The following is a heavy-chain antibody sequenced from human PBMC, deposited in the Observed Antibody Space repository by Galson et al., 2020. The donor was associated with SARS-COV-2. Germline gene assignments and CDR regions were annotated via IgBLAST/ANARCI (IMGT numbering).Heavy chain of an antibody. J-gene: IGHJ4*02. V-gene: IGHV4-39*01. Sequence: SETLSLTCTVSGGSISSSIYYWGWIRQPPGEGLEWIGSIYYSESNYYNPSLTSRVTMSVDTSKNQFSLKLSSVTAADTAVYYCARQILTGYYSFYYFDYWGQGTLVTVSS. CDR3: ARQILTGYYSFYYFDY. CDR1: GGSISSSIYY. D-gene: IGHD3-9*01. CDR2: IYYSESN.